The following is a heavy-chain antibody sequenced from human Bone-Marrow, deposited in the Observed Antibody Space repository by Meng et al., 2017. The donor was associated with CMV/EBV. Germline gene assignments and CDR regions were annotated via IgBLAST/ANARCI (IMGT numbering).Heavy chain of an antibody. D-gene: IGHD3-22*01. V-gene: IGHV3-49*04. CDR3: TRGDYYDSGAYHFLFDY. Sequence: GGSLRLSCTASGFTFGDYAMSWVRQAPGKGLEWVGFIRSRGYGATTEYAASVKGRFTISRDDSKSIVNLQMNSLKTEDTAVYYCTRGDYYDSGAYHFLFDYWGQGTLVTVSS. CDR1: GFTFGDYA. CDR2: IRSRGYGATT. J-gene: IGHJ4*02.